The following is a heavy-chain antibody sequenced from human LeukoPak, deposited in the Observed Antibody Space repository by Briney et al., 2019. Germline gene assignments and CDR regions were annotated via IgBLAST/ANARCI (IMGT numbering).Heavy chain of an antibody. Sequence: GESLKISCRGSGYNFPNYWIGWVRQMPGKGLEWMGIIYPGDSDTRYSPSFQGQVTISAGKSISTAYLQWSSLKASDTAMYYCARLRRSDYDLDYWGQGTLVTVSS. CDR2: IYPGDSDT. V-gene: IGHV5-51*01. CDR3: ARLRRSDYDLDY. CDR1: GYNFPNYW. J-gene: IGHJ4*02. D-gene: IGHD5-12*01.